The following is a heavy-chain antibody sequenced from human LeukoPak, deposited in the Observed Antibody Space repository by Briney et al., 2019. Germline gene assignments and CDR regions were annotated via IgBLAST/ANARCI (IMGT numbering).Heavy chain of an antibody. D-gene: IGHD2-21*01. Sequence: GGSLRLSCAASGFTFSSYAMSWVRQAPGKGLEWVSAISGSGGSTYYADSVKGRFTISRDNSKDTLYLQMNSLRAEDTAVYYCAKAIGPKGYYGMDVWGQGTTVTVSS. CDR3: AKAIGPKGYYGMDV. CDR2: ISGSGGST. CDR1: GFTFSSYA. J-gene: IGHJ6*02. V-gene: IGHV3-23*01.